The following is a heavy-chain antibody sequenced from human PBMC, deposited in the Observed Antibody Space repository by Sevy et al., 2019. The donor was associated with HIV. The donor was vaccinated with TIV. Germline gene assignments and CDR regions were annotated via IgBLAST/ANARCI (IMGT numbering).Heavy chain of an antibody. CDR1: GFTFSTYW. CDR2: IKKDGSEK. CDR3: ARDCSSTSCLWGLDV. V-gene: IGHV3-7*03. D-gene: IGHD2-2*01. Sequence: GGSLRLSCAASGFTFSTYWMSWVRQAPGKGLEWVANIKKDGSEKYYVDSVKGRFTISRDNAKNSLHLQMKSLRAEDTAVSYCARDCSSTSCLWGLDVWGQGTTVTVSS. J-gene: IGHJ6*02.